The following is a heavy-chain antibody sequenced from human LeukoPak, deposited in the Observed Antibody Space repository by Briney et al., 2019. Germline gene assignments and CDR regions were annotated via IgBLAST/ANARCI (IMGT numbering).Heavy chain of an antibody. Sequence: ASVKVSCKASGYTFTSYGISWVRQAPGQGLEWMGWISAYNGNTNYAQKLQGRVTMTTDTSTSTAYMELSSLRSEDTAVYYCARAPPRLDGYILYYWGQGTLVTVSS. CDR1: GYTFTSYG. D-gene: IGHD5-24*01. CDR2: ISAYNGNT. CDR3: ARAPPRLDGYILYY. V-gene: IGHV1-18*01. J-gene: IGHJ4*02.